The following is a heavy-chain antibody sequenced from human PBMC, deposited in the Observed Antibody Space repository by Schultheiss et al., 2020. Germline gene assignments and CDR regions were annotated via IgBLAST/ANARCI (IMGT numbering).Heavy chain of an antibody. V-gene: IGHV3-66*01. CDR2: IYSCGST. D-gene: IGHD1-14*01. CDR1: GFTFSDYY. CDR3: TTDPGAFDI. J-gene: IGHJ3*02. Sequence: GGSLRLSCAASGFTFSDYYMSWIRQAPGKGLEWVSVIYSCGSTYYADSVKGRFAISRDNSKNTLYLQVNSLRAEDTAVYYCTTDPGAFDIWGQGTMVTVSS.